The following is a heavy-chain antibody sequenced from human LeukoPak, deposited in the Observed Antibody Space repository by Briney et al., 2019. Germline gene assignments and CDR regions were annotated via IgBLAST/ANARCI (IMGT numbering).Heavy chain of an antibody. Sequence: ASVKVSCKASGYTFTSHYMHWVRQAPGQGLEWMGIINPSGGSTTYAQKFQGSVTMTRDTSTSTVYMELSSLRSEDTAVYYCARGDNWNWGLDPWGQGTLVTVSS. V-gene: IGHV1-46*03. J-gene: IGHJ5*02. D-gene: IGHD1-7*01. CDR2: INPSGGST. CDR3: ARGDNWNWGLDP. CDR1: GYTFTSHY.